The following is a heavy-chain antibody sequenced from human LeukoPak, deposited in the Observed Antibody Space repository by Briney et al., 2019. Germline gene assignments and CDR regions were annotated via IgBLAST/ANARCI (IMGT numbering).Heavy chain of an antibody. Sequence: GGSLRLSCAAPGFTFSTQGMHWVRQAPGKGLGWVTFIQNHGNDKRYADSVKGRFTVSRDNSKNTLYLQINSLRAEDTAMYYCARESGRSRVGELLRDWGQGTLVTVSS. J-gene: IGHJ4*02. D-gene: IGHD3-10*01. CDR1: GFTFSTQG. CDR3: ARESGRSRVGELLRD. CDR2: IQNHGNDK. V-gene: IGHV3-30*02.